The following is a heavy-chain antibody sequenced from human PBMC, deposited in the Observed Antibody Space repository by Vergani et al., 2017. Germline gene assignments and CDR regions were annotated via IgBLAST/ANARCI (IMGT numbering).Heavy chain of an antibody. CDR1: GFTFSTYA. D-gene: IGHD1-26*01. Sequence: EVQLLESGGSLKQPGGSVRLSCAASGFTFSTYAMHWVRQAPGKWLEWVSALTGGGGSTYYAASFKGRFIISRDNSRATLYLQMNSLRPEDTATYYCLKYAGSYENFFDSWGQGTLFTVSS. CDR3: LKYAGSYENFFDS. V-gene: IGHV3-23*01. J-gene: IGHJ4*02. CDR2: LTGGGGST.